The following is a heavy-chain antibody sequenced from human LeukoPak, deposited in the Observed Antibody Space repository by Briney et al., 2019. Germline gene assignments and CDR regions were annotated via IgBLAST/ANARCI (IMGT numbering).Heavy chain of an antibody. J-gene: IGHJ4*02. CDR2: IRGSGGST. D-gene: IGHD1-7*01. CDR1: GFTFSSYA. Sequence: GGSQRLSCAASGFTFSSYAMSWVRQAPGKGLEWVSAIRGSGGSTYYADSVKGRFTISRDNSKNTLYLQMNSLRAEDTAVYYCARTITGTVGTIDYWGQGTLVTVSS. CDR3: ARTITGTVGTIDY. V-gene: IGHV3-23*01.